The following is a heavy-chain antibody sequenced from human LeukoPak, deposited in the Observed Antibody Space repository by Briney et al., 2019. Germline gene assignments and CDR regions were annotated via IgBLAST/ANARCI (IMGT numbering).Heavy chain of an antibody. D-gene: IGHD4-23*01. CDR1: GFIFSDSA. Sequence: GGSLRLSCAASGFIFSDSAIQWVRQASGKGLEWVGRIRSKTNSYATAYGASVKGRFTFSRDDSKNTAYLQMNSLKVEDTAVYYCTGGNDYWGQGTLVTVSS. CDR3: TGGNDY. CDR2: IRSKTNSYAT. V-gene: IGHV3-73*01. J-gene: IGHJ4*02.